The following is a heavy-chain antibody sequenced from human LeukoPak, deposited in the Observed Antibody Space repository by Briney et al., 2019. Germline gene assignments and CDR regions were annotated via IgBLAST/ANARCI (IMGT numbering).Heavy chain of an antibody. Sequence: GGSLRLSCAAPGVTFSSYGMHWVRQAPGKGLEWVAFIRYDGSNKYYADSVKGRFTISRDNSKNTLYLQMNSLRVQDAAVYYCAKGQRKDYWGQGTRVTVSS. J-gene: IGHJ4*02. CDR2: IRYDGSNK. V-gene: IGHV3-30*02. CDR1: GVTFSSYG. CDR3: AKGQRKDY. D-gene: IGHD6-25*01.